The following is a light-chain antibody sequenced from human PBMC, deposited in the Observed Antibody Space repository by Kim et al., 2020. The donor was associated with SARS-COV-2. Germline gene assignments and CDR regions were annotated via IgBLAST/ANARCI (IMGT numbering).Light chain of an antibody. CDR1: QSISNK. CDR3: QQYYNWPPVT. Sequence: SPGERVTLSCRASQSISNKLAWYKQKPGQAPRLLIYGASTRATGIPARFSGSGSGTEFTLDISSLQSEDFAVYYCQQYYNWPPVTFGGGTKVEIK. J-gene: IGKJ4*01. V-gene: IGKV3-15*01. CDR2: GAS.